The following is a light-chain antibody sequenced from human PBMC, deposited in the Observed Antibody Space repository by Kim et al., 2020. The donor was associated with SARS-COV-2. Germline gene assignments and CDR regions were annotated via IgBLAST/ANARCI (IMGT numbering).Light chain of an antibody. J-gene: IGLJ1*01. CDR2: EVS. V-gene: IGLV2-8*01. Sequence: GQPDTISCTGTSSDVGVYNYVSWYQQHPGQAPKLMIYEVSKRPSGVPDRFSGSKSGNTASLTVSGLQAEDEADYYCSSYGGSNNYVFGTGTKVTVL. CDR3: SSYGGSNNYV. CDR1: SSDVGVYNY.